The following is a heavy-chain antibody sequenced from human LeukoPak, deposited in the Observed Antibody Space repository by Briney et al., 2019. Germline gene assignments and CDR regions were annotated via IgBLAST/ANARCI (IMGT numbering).Heavy chain of an antibody. Sequence: GGSLRLTCAASGFTFSSYAMSWVRQAPGKGPEWVSTISIDGGRTYYADSVKGRFTVSRDTSKNTLYLQMNSLRAEDTAVYYCARKGIGSSRYQNMDVWGKGTTVTVSS. V-gene: IGHV3-23*01. CDR2: ISIDGGRT. CDR3: ARKGIGSSRYQNMDV. J-gene: IGHJ6*03. CDR1: GFTFSSYA. D-gene: IGHD6-25*01.